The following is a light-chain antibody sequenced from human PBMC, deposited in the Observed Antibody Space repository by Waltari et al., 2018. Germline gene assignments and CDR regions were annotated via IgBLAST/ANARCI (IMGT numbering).Light chain of an antibody. J-gene: IGLJ3*02. CDR2: EVG. Sequence: QSALTQPASVSGSPGQSITISCTGTTNDIGFYSYVSWYQQHPGKPPKLMVYEVGQRPSVISARFSGSKSGNPASLTISGLQADDEADYYCSSYTRIDTVMFGGGTKLTVL. CDR1: TNDIGFYSY. CDR3: SSYTRIDTVM. V-gene: IGLV2-14*01.